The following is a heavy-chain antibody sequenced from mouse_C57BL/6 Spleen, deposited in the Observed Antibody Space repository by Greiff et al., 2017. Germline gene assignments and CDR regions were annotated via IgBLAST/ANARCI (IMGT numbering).Heavy chain of an antibody. CDR3: ARLERTYAMDY. V-gene: IGHV1-82*01. J-gene: IGHJ4*01. CDR1: GYAFSSSW. Sequence: VQLQQSGPELVKPGASVKISCKASGYAFSSSWMNWVKQRPGKGLEWIGRIYPGDGDTNYNGKFKGKATLTADKSSSTAYMQLSSLTSEDSAVYFCARLERTYAMDYWGKGPSPPVSS. CDR2: IYPGDGDT.